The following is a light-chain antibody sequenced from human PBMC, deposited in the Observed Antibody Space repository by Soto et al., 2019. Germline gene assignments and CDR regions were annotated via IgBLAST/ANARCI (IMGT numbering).Light chain of an antibody. J-gene: IGKJ1*01. V-gene: IGKV1-27*01. CDR1: QDISNY. CDR3: QKYNSASWT. CDR2: AAS. Sequence: DLPMTQSPSSLSASVGDRVTITCRASQDISNYLAWYQQKPGKVPKLLIYAASTLQSGVPSRFSGSGSGTDFTLTISSLQPEDVATYYCQKYNSASWTFGQGTKVEIK.